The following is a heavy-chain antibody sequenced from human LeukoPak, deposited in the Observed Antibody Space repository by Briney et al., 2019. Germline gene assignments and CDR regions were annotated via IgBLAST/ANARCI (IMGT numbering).Heavy chain of an antibody. J-gene: IGHJ4*02. CDR2: IHNSGTT. CDR3: ARRYYYNLGSFPFDF. D-gene: IGHD3-10*01. V-gene: IGHV4-34*01. CDR1: GGPFSGYF. Sequence: SETLSLTCAFCGGPFSGYFWSWLRHSSGKGREWIGEIHNSGTTNYNPSLNSRVTISEDTSKNQFYLNLSSVTAADTAVYYCARRYYYNLGSFPFDFWREGTLVTVS.